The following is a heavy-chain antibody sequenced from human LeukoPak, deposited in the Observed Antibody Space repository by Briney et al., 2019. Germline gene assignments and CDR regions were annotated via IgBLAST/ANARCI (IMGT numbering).Heavy chain of an antibody. CDR3: ARDLEEVAGI. V-gene: IGHV1-46*01. CDR2: INPSGGST. CDR1: GYTFTSYC. J-gene: IGHJ4*02. D-gene: IGHD6-19*01. Sequence: ASVKVSCKASGYTFTSYCTHWVRQAPGQGLEWMGIINPSGGSTSYAQKFQGRVTMTRDTSTSTVYMELSSLRSEETAVYYCARDLEEVAGIWGQGTLVTVSS.